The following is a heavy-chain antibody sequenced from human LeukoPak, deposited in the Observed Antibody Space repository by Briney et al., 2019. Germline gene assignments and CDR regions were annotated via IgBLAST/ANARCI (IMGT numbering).Heavy chain of an antibody. CDR3: ARVLSGNRPHQGPRPVDV. J-gene: IGHJ6*04. D-gene: IGHD4-23*01. CDR1: GFTFSSYS. V-gene: IGHV3-21*01. CDR2: ISSSSSYI. Sequence: PGGSLRLSCAASGFTFSSYSMNWVRQAPGKGLEWVSSISSSSSYIYYADSVKGRFTISRDNAKNSLYLQMNSLRAEDTAVYYCARVLSGNRPHQGPRPVDVWGKGTTVTVSS.